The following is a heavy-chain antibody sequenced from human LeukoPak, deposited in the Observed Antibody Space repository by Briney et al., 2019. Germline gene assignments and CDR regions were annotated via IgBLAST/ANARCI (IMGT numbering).Heavy chain of an antibody. J-gene: IGHJ5*02. Sequence: GGSLRLSCAASGFTFSSYAMHWVRQAPGKGLEWVAVISYDGSNKYYADSVKGRLTISRDNAKNTLNLQMNSLRAEDTAVYYCARDLGQYYDTSDNWFDPWGQGTLVTVSS. CDR2: ISYDGSNK. D-gene: IGHD3-22*01. CDR1: GFTFSSYA. V-gene: IGHV3-30*04. CDR3: ARDLGQYYDTSDNWFDP.